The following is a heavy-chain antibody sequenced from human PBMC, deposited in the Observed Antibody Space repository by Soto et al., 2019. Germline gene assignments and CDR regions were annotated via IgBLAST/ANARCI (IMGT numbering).Heavy chain of an antibody. CDR2: IYYSGST. CDR1: GGSISSYY. D-gene: IGHD2-2*01. V-gene: IGHV4-59*01. J-gene: IGHJ3*02. CDR3: ARAYCSSTSCYPWGDAFDI. Sequence: SETLSLTCTVSGGSISSYYWSWIRQPPGKGLEWIGYIYYSGSTNYNPSLKSRVTISVDTSKNQFSLKLSSVTAADTAVYYCARAYCSSTSCYPWGDAFDIWGQGTMVTVSS.